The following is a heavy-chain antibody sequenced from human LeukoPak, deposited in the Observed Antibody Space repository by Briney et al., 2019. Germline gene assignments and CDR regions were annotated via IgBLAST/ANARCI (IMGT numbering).Heavy chain of an antibody. V-gene: IGHV4-59*01. Sequence: SETLSLTCIVSGASISSYYWSWIRQPPGKGLEWIGYIYYSGGPKYNPSLKSRVTISVDTSKNQFSLKLSSVTAADTAVYYCARRSYSASYYLDYWAQGTLVTVSS. D-gene: IGHD1-26*01. CDR3: ARRSYSASYYLDY. CDR1: GASISSYY. J-gene: IGHJ4*02. CDR2: IYYSGGP.